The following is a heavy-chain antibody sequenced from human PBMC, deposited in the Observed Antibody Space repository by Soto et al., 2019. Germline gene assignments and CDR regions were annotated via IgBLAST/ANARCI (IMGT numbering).Heavy chain of an antibody. CDR2: ISSSSDYI. V-gene: IGHV3-21*01. CDR1: GFTFSDYS. J-gene: IGHJ6*02. Sequence: EVQLVESGGGLVKPGGSLRLSCAASGFTFSDYSMNWVRQGPGKGLEWVSSISSSSDYIFYADSVQGRFTISRDNAKNSLYLQMNSLRAEDTAVYYCTRGGTAMVLGSLRAGMDVWGQGTTVTVSS. D-gene: IGHD5-18*01. CDR3: TRGGTAMVLGSLRAGMDV.